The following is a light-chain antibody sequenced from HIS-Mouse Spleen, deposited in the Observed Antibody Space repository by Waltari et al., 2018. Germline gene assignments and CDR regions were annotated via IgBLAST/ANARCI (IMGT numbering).Light chain of an antibody. CDR2: EVS. CDR3: SSYAGSNNL. V-gene: IGLV2-8*01. Sequence: QSALTQPPSASGSPGQSVTIPCTGTSSDVGGYNYVAWYHQHPGKAPKLMIYEVSKRPSGVPDRFSGSKSGNTASLTVSGLQAEDEADYYCSSYAGSNNLFGGGTKLTVL. CDR1: SSDVGGYNY. J-gene: IGLJ2*01.